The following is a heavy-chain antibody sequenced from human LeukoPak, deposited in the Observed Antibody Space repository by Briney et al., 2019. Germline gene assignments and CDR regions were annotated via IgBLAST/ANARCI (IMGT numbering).Heavy chain of an antibody. CDR2: IYSSGST. Sequence: SETLSLTCTVSGGFISGYYWSWIRLPAGKGLEWIGYIYSSGSTKYNPSLKSRVTISVDTSKNQFSLKLSSVTAADTAVYYCARVPYYYDSSGYYWYFDLWGRGTLVTVSS. CDR3: ARVPYYYDSSGYYWYFDL. D-gene: IGHD3-22*01. CDR1: GGFISGYY. V-gene: IGHV4-59*01. J-gene: IGHJ2*01.